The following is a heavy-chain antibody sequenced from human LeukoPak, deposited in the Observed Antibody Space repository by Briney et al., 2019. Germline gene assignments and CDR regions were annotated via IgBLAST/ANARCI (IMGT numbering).Heavy chain of an antibody. Sequence: GRSLRLSCAASGFTFSDYNMHWVRQAPGKGLDWVALMSPDGNKKYYADSVKGRFTISRDNSKNTVDLQLNSLRAEDTAVYYCARDLIGSYTFDYCGQGTLVTASS. D-gene: IGHD3-10*01. CDR1: GFTFSDYN. V-gene: IGHV3-30-3*01. CDR3: ARDLIGSYTFDY. CDR2: MSPDGNKK. J-gene: IGHJ4*02.